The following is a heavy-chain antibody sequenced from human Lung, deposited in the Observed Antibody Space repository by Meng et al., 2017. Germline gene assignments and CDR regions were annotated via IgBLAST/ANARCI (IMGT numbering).Heavy chain of an antibody. D-gene: IGHD4-11*01. CDR2: INHSGST. CDR1: GGSFSDYY. CDR3: ARGPTTMAHDFDY. V-gene: IGHV4-34*01. J-gene: IGHJ4*02. Sequence: GQLRRWGVGLLKPSESLSLTCAVSGGSFSDYYWSWLRQPPGKGLEWIGEINHSGSTNYNPSLESRATISVDTSQNNLSLKLSSVTAADSAVYYCARGPTTMAHDFDYWGQGTLVTVSS.